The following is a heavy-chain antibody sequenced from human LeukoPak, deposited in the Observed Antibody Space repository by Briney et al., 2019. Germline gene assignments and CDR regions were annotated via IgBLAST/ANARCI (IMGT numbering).Heavy chain of an antibody. V-gene: IGHV4-59*01. CDR2: IYYSVNT. Sequence: SETLSLTCTVSGGSISSYYWSWIRQPPGKGLEWFGYIYYSVNTNYNPSLKSRVTISVDTSKNQFSLKLTSVTAADTAVYYCARVHVEMATIRAFDIWGQGTMVTVSS. CDR1: GGSISSYY. D-gene: IGHD5-24*01. J-gene: IGHJ3*02. CDR3: ARVHVEMATIRAFDI.